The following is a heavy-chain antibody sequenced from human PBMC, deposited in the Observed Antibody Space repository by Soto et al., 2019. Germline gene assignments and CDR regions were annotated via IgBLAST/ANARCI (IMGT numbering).Heavy chain of an antibody. D-gene: IGHD3-10*01. CDR1: GFTFSSYA. Sequence: GGSLRLSCAASGFTFSSYAMSWVRQAPGKGLEWVSAISGSGGSTYYADSVKGRFTISRDNSKNTLYLQMNSLRAEDTAVYYCAKQVGVRGVIIENWFDPWGQGTLVTISS. CDR2: ISGSGGST. V-gene: IGHV3-23*01. CDR3: AKQVGVRGVIIENWFDP. J-gene: IGHJ5*02.